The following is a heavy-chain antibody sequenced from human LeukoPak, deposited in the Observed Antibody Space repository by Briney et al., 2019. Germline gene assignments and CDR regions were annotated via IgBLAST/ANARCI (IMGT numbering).Heavy chain of an antibody. V-gene: IGHV4-61*02. Sequence: TSETLSLTCSVSGGSIGSGSYYWSWIRQPAGKGLEWIGRIYTSGSTNYNPSLKSRVTISVDTAKNQFSLKLSSVTAADTAVYYCARPEGRNDAFDIRGQGTMVTVSS. J-gene: IGHJ3*02. CDR3: ARPEGRNDAFDI. CDR2: IYTSGST. CDR1: GGSIGSGSYY.